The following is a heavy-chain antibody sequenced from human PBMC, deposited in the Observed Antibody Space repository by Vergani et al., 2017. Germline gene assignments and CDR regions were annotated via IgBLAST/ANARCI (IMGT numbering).Heavy chain of an antibody. CDR1: GFTFSSYA. J-gene: IGHJ6*02. V-gene: IGHV3-23*01. CDR2: ISGSGGST. Sequence: EVQLFESGGGLVQPGGSLRLSCAASGFTFSSYAMSWVRQAPGKGLEWVSGISGSGGSTYYANSVKGRLTLARDNSKNTLYLQMNSLRAEDTAVYYCAKTGPADVWGQGTTVTVSS. D-gene: IGHD2-2*01. CDR3: AKTGPADV.